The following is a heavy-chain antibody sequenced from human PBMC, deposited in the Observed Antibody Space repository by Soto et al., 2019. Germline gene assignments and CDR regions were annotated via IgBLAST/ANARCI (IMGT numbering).Heavy chain of an antibody. CDR1: GFTFSSYS. V-gene: IGHV3-21*01. Sequence: EVQLVESGGGLVKPGGSLRLSCAASGFTFSSYSMNWVRQAPGKGLEWVSSISSSSSYIYYADSVKGRFTISRDNAKNSLYLQMNSLRAEDTAVYYCERLKIGYCSSPSCLIDYWGQGTLVTVSS. D-gene: IGHD2-2*01. CDR3: ERLKIGYCSSPSCLIDY. CDR2: ISSSSSYI. J-gene: IGHJ4*02.